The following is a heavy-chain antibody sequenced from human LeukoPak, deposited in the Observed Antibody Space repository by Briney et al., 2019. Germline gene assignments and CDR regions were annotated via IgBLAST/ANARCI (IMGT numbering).Heavy chain of an antibody. Sequence: KTSETLSLTCAVYGGSSSGYYWSWIRQPPGKGLEWIGEINHSGSTNYNPSLKSRVTISVDTSKNQFSLKLSSVTAADTAVYYCARIGPRPMVRGVISDYWGQGTLVTVSS. CDR2: INHSGST. CDR3: ARIGPRPMVRGVISDY. J-gene: IGHJ4*02. D-gene: IGHD3-10*01. V-gene: IGHV4-34*01. CDR1: GGSSSGYY.